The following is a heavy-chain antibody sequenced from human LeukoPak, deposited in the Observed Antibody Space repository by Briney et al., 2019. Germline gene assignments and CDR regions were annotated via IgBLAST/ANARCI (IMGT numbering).Heavy chain of an antibody. V-gene: IGHV1-69*05. CDR3: AREQDTAMGPYFDY. D-gene: IGHD5-18*01. J-gene: IGHJ4*02. CDR2: IIPIFGTA. CDR1: GGTFSSYA. Sequence: SVKVSCKASGGTFSSYAISWVRQAPGQGLEWMGGIIPIFGTANYAQKFQGRVTITTDESTSTAYMELSSLRSEDTAVYYCAREQDTAMGPYFDYWGQGILVTVSS.